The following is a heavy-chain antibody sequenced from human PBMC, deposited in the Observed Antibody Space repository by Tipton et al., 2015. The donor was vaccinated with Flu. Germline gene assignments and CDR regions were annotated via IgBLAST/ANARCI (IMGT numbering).Heavy chain of an antibody. D-gene: IGHD1-14*01. V-gene: IGHV4-59*01. Sequence: TLSLTCTVSGGSISGYYWSWIRQPPGKGLEWIGYIFYTGTTYYNPSLKSRVTISIDTSKNQFSLKLTSVTAADTAVYYCARAVFKIGPDYWGQGALVTVSS. CDR2: IFYTGTT. CDR1: GGSISGYY. CDR3: ARAVFKIGPDY. J-gene: IGHJ4*02.